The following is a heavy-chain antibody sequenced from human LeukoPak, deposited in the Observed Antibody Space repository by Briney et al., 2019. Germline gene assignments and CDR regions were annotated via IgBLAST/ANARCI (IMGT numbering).Heavy chain of an antibody. CDR2: IYYSGST. D-gene: IGHD7-27*01. J-gene: IGHJ5*02. CDR1: GGSISSGEHY. Sequence: PSQTLSLTCTVSGGSISSGEHYWSWICQPPGKGLEWIGYIYYSGSTYHNPSLKSRVTISVDTSKNQFSLKLSSVTAADTAVYYCASCWGWFDPWGQGTLVTVSS. CDR3: ASCWGWFDP. V-gene: IGHV4-30-4*01.